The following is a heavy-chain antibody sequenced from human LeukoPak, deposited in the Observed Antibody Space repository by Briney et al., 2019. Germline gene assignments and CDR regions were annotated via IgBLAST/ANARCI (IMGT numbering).Heavy chain of an antibody. D-gene: IGHD4-23*01. CDR2: IYPGDSDT. V-gene: IGHV5-51*01. Sequence: GESLKISCKGSGYSFTNYWIGWVRQMPGKGLEWMGIIYPGDSDTRYSPPFQGQVTISADKSISTAYLQWSSLKASDTAMYYCARHMTTVISPFDYWGQGSLVTVSS. J-gene: IGHJ4*02. CDR3: ARHMTTVISPFDY. CDR1: GYSFTNYW.